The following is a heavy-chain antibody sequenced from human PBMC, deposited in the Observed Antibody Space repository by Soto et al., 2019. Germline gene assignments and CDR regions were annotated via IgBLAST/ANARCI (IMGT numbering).Heavy chain of an antibody. V-gene: IGHV4-39*01. Sequence: ASETLSLTCTVFGGSISSSSYYRGWIRQPPGKGLEWIGSIYYSGSTYYNPSLKSRVTISVDTSKNQFSLKLSSVTAADTAVYYCASTRVLRFLEWDNWFDPWGQGTLVTVSS. D-gene: IGHD3-3*01. CDR2: IYYSGST. J-gene: IGHJ5*02. CDR1: GGSISSSSYY. CDR3: ASTRVLRFLEWDNWFDP.